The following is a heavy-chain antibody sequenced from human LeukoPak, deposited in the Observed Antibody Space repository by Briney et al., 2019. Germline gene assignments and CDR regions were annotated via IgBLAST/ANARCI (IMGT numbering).Heavy chain of an antibody. CDR2: INHSGST. J-gene: IGHJ4*02. CDR3: ARTSGANGKRGRFDY. V-gene: IGHV4-34*01. Sequence: ALETLSLTCAVYGGSFSGYYWSWIRQPPGKGLEWIGEINHSGSTNYDPSLKSRVTISVDTSKNQFSLKLSSVTAADTAVYYCARTSGANGKRGRFDYWGQGTLVTVSS. D-gene: IGHD3-3*01. CDR1: GGSFSGYY.